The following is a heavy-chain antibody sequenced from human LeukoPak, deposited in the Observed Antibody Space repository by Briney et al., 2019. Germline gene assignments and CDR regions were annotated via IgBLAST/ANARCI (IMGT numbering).Heavy chain of an antibody. CDR3: ARDSRLGGWDD. D-gene: IGHD3-16*01. CDR2: IYYSGST. Sequence: MTSETLSLTCTVSGGSISSYYWSWIRQPPGKGLEWIGYIYYSGSTNYNPSLKSRVTISVDTSKNQFSLKLSSVTAADTAVYYCARDSRLGGWDDWGQGTLVTVSS. J-gene: IGHJ4*02. CDR1: GGSISSYY. V-gene: IGHV4-59*01.